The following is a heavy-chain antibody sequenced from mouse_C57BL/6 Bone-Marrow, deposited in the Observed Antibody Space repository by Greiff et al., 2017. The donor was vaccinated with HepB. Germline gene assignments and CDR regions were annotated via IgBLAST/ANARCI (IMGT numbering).Heavy chain of an antibody. Sequence: EVQLQKSGGDLVKPGGSLKLSCAASGFTFSSYGMSWVRQTPDKRLEWVATISSGGSYTYYPDSVKGRFTISRDNAKNTLYLQMSSLKSEDTAMYYCASANWYYFDYWGQGTTLTVSS. V-gene: IGHV5-6*01. CDR2: ISSGGSYT. J-gene: IGHJ2*01. CDR1: GFTFSSYG. D-gene: IGHD4-1*01. CDR3: ASANWYYFDY.